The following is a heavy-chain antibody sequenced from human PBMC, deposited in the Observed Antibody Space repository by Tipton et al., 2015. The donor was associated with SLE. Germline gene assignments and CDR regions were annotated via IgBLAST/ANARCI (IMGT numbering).Heavy chain of an antibody. V-gene: IGHV4-39*07. Sequence: TLSLTCTVSGGSISGYYWGWIRQPPGKGLEWIGSIYYSGSTYYNPSLKSRVTISVDTSKNQFSLKLSSVTAADTAVYYCARIRTMVPYYWGQGTLVTVSS. D-gene: IGHD4/OR15-4a*01. CDR1: GGSISGYY. CDR2: IYYSGST. J-gene: IGHJ4*02. CDR3: ARIRTMVPYY.